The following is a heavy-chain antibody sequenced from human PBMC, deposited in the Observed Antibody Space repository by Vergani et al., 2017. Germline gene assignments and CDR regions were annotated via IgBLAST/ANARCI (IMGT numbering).Heavy chain of an antibody. CDR2: IYYSGST. D-gene: IGHD4-17*01. CDR1: GGSISSYY. CDR3: ARYSGDYVNWLDP. V-gene: IGHV4-59*01. Sequence: QVQLQESGPGLVKPSETLSLTCTVSGGSISSYYWSWIRQPPGKGLEWIGYIYYSGSTNYNPSLKSRVTISVDTSKNQVSLKLSSVTDADTAVYYCARYSGDYVNWLDPWGQGTLVTVSS. J-gene: IGHJ5*02.